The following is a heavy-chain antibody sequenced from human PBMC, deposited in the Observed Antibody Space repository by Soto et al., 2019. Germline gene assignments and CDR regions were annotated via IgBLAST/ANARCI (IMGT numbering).Heavy chain of an antibody. V-gene: IGHV1-18*01. CDR3: ASNYLYYYGAGTTNYYGMDV. CDR1: GYTFTSYG. D-gene: IGHD3-10*01. Sequence: QVQLVQSGAQVKKPGASVKVSCKASGYTFTSYGISCVRQAPGQGLEWMGWISAYNGNTNYAQKLQGRVTMTTDTSTSTAYSELRSLRSDDTAVYYCASNYLYYYGAGTTNYYGMDVWGQGTTVTVSS. J-gene: IGHJ6*02. CDR2: ISAYNGNT.